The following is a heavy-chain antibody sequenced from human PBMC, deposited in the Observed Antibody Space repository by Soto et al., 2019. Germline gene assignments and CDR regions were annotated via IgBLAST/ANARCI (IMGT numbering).Heavy chain of an antibody. D-gene: IGHD1-26*01. CDR1: CGSISSGDYY. CDR3: ARGWDPYYYYYGMDV. V-gene: IGHV4-31*03. Sequence: SDTLSLTCTVSCGSISSGDYYWSWIRQHPGKGLEWIGYIYYSGSTYYNPSLKSRVTISVDTSKNQFSLKLSSVTAADTAVYYCARGWDPYYYYYGMDVWGQGTTVT. CDR2: IYYSGST. J-gene: IGHJ6*02.